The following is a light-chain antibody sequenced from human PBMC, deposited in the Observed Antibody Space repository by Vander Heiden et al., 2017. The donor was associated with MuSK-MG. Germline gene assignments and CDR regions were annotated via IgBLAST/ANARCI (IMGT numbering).Light chain of an antibody. CDR3: QQSHSVPRT. J-gene: IGKJ1*01. CDR2: LAS. V-gene: IGKV1-39*01. CDR1: QSISFY. Sequence: DIPLTQSPSSLSASVGDRVTITCRASQSISFYLNWYQQRPGKAPKFLIYLASSLRSGVPSSFSGSGSGSEFTLTISKLQPEDFATYYCQQSHSVPRTFGQGTKVEVK.